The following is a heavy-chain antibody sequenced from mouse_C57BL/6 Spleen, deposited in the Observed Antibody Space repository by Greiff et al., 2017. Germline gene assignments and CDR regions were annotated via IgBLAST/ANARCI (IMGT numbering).Heavy chain of an antibody. CDR3: ARDPYYSGSSLDY. V-gene: IGHV5-4*01. D-gene: IGHD1-1*01. CDR2: ISDGGSYT. J-gene: IGHJ2*01. CDR1: GFTFSSYA. Sequence: EVQGVESGGGLVKPGGSLKLSCAASGFTFSSYAMSWVRQTPEKRLEWVATISDGGSYTYYPDNVKGRFTISRDNAKNNLYLQMSHLKSEDTAMYYCARDPYYSGSSLDYWGQGTTLTVSS.